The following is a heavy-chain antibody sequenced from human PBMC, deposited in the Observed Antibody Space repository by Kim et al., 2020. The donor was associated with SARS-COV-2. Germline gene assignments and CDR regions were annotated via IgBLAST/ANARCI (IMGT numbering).Heavy chain of an antibody. CDR3: ARLVGATVYWFDP. CDR1: GGSIRSSNYY. V-gene: IGHV4-39*02. J-gene: IGHJ5*02. CDR2: IFYGGST. D-gene: IGHD1-26*01. Sequence: SETLSLTCTVSGGSIRSSNYYWGWIRQPPGKGLEWIGIIFYGGSTYYNPSLKSRVTISVDTSKNHFSLKLSSVTAADTAVYYCARLVGATVYWFDPWGQG.